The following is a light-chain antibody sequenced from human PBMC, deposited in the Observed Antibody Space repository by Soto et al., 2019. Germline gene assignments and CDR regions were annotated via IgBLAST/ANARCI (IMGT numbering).Light chain of an antibody. CDR1: QSVSSSY. J-gene: IGKJ2*01. Sequence: EIVLTQSPGTLSLSPGERATLSCRASQSVSSSYLAWYQQKPGQAPRLLIYGASSRATGIPDRFSGSGSGTDFTLTISRLEPEDFAVYYCQQYGSSLYTFGQGTPLEIK. V-gene: IGKV3-20*01. CDR2: GAS. CDR3: QQYGSSLYT.